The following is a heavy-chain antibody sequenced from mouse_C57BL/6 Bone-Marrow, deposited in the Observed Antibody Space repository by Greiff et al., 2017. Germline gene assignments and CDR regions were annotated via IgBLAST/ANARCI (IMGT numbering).Heavy chain of an antibody. J-gene: IGHJ2*01. Sequence: EVQRVESGGGLVQPGESLKLSCESNEYEFPSYDMSWVRQTPEKRLELVAAINRDGGSTYYPDTMESRFTITRDNTKKTLYLQLSSLRSEDSAVYYCARPNYGGSLYFDYWGQGTTLTVSS. V-gene: IGHV5-2*01. CDR1: EYEFPSYD. D-gene: IGHD1-1*01. CDR2: INRDGGST. CDR3: ARPNYGGSLYFDY.